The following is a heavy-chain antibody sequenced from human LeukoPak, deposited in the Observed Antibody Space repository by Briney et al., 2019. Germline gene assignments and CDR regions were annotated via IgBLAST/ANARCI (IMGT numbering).Heavy chain of an antibody. Sequence: GASVKVSCKASGYTFTSYGISWVRQAPGQGLEWMGGIIPIFGTANYAQKFQGRVTITADESTSTAYMELSSLRSEDTAVYYCARDCGGDCYSDDYWGQGTLVTVSS. CDR2: IIPIFGTA. D-gene: IGHD2-21*02. CDR1: GYTFTSYG. V-gene: IGHV1-69*13. J-gene: IGHJ4*02. CDR3: ARDCGGDCYSDDY.